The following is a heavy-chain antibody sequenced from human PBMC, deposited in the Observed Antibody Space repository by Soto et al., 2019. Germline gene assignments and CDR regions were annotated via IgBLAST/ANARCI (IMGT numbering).Heavy chain of an antibody. D-gene: IGHD2-2*01. CDR1: GFTFDDYA. CDR2: ISWNSGSI. Sequence: GGSLRLSCAASGFTFDDYAMHWVRQAPGKGLEWVSGISWNSGSIGYADSVKGRFTISRDNAKNSLYLQMNSLRAEDTALYYCAKSHCSSTSCHFDYWGQGTLVTVSS. CDR3: AKSHCSSTSCHFDY. V-gene: IGHV3-9*01. J-gene: IGHJ4*02.